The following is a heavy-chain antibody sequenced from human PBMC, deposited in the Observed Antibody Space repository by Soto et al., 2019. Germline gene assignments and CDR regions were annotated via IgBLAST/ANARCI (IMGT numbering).Heavy chain of an antibody. J-gene: IGHJ5*02. CDR2: ISAYSGNT. CDR3: ARDLDSSSSFVDWFDP. CDR1: GYTFTSYG. V-gene: IGHV1-18*01. D-gene: IGHD6-6*01. Sequence: RASVKVSCKASGYTFTSYGISWVRQAPGQGLEWMGWISAYSGNTNYAQKLQGRVTMTTDTSTSTAYMELRSLRSDDTAVYYCARDLDSSSSFVDWFDPWGQGTLVTVSS.